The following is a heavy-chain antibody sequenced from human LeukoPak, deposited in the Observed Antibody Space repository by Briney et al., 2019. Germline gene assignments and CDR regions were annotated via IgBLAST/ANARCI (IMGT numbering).Heavy chain of an antibody. V-gene: IGHV3-7*05. Sequence: GGSLRLSCVASGSTFRSYWMNWVRQAPGQGLEWVANIKQDGSEKYYVDSVKGRFTISRDNAKSSLYLQMNSLRAEDTAVYYCARGGTYYYHYFDYWGQGTLVTVSS. D-gene: IGHD1-26*01. CDR1: GSTFRSYW. CDR2: IKQDGSEK. J-gene: IGHJ4*02. CDR3: ARGGTYYYHYFDY.